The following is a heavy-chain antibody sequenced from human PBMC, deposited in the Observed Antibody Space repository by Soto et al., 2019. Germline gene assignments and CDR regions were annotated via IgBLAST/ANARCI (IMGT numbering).Heavy chain of an antibody. J-gene: IGHJ4*02. CDR3: ARGRSGYSSSWWKELYYFDY. CDR1: GGSISSSSYY. V-gene: IGHV4-61*05. CDR2: IYYSGST. D-gene: IGHD6-13*01. Sequence: SETLSLTCTVSGGSISSSSYYWGWIRQPPGKGLEWIGYIYYSGSTNYNPSLKSRVTISVDTSKNQFSLKLSSVTAADTAVYYCARGRSGYSSSWWKELYYFDYWGQGTLVTVSS.